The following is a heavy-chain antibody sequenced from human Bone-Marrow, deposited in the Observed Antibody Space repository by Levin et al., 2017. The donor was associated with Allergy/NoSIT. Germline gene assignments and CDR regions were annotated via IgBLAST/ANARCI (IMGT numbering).Heavy chain of an antibody. CDR2: IQNKPPSYTA. V-gene: IGHV3-72*01. CDR1: GFTFSAHY. CDR3: ARDSAASMDV. J-gene: IGHJ6*02. D-gene: IGHD6-13*01. Sequence: PGESLKISCAASGFTFSAHYMDWVRQAPGKGLEWVGRIQNKPPSYTANYAASVKGRFTISRDDSKNSLYLQMNSLKTEDTAVYYCARDSAASMDVWGPGTTVTVSS.